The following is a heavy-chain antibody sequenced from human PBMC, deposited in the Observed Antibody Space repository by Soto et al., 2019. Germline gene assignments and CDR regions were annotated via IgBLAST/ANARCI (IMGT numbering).Heavy chain of an antibody. D-gene: IGHD3-10*01. Sequence: QVQLVQSGAAVKKPGSSVKVSCKASGGTFSSYAISWVRQAPGQGLEWMGGIIPIFGTANYAQKFQGRVTITADESTSTAYMELSSLRSEDTAVYYCARDQRRDYYGSGTYYYGMDVWGQGTTVTVSS. J-gene: IGHJ6*02. CDR1: GGTFSSYA. CDR2: IIPIFGTA. V-gene: IGHV1-69*12. CDR3: ARDQRRDYYGSGTYYYGMDV.